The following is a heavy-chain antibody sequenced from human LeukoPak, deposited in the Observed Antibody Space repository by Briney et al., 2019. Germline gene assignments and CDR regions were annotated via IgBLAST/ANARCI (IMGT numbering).Heavy chain of an antibody. CDR2: INDDGSSI. CDR1: GFTFSSYW. CDR3: ATPVPHGSDPSLYYYYMDV. D-gene: IGHD3-10*01. V-gene: IGHV3-74*01. J-gene: IGHJ6*03. Sequence: GGSLRLSCAASGFTFSSYWMHWVRQVPGKGLVWVSRINDDGSSISYADSVRGRFTISRDNAKNTLYLQMNSLSAEDTAVYYCATPVPHGSDPSLYYYYMDVWGKGTTVTIS.